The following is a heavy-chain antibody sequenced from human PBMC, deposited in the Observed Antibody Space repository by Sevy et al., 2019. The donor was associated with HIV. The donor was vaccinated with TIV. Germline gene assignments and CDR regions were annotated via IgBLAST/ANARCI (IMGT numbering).Heavy chain of an antibody. J-gene: IGHJ4*02. CDR3: ARDHSSTSLWKGITGTFTDY. V-gene: IGHV3-7*01. CDR2: IKQDGSEK. D-gene: IGHD1-7*01. Sequence: GGSLRLSCAASGFTFSSYWMSWVRQAPAKGLEWVANIKQDGSEKYYVDSVKGRFTISRDNAKNSLYLQRNSLRAEDTAVYYCARDHSSTSLWKGITGTFTDYWGQGTLVTVSS. CDR1: GFTFSSYW.